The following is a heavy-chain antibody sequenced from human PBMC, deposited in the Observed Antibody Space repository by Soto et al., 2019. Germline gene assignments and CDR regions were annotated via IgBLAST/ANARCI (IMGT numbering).Heavy chain of an antibody. V-gene: IGHV3-23*01. CDR1: GFTFSSYA. Sequence: HPGGSLRLSCAASGFTFSSYAMSWVRQAPGKGLEWVSAISGSGGSTYYADSVKGRFTISRDNSKNTLYLQMNSLRAEDTAVYYCAKDWLEAYYYYGMDVWGQGTTVTVSS. CDR2: ISGSGGST. D-gene: IGHD5-12*01. CDR3: AKDWLEAYYYYGMDV. J-gene: IGHJ6*02.